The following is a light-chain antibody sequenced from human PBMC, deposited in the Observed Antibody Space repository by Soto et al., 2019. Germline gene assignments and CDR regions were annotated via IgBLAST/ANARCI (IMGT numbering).Light chain of an antibody. Sequence: QSALTQPPSASGSPGQSVTISCTGTSSDVGSYNYVSWYQHHPGKAPKLMISEVSRRPSGVPDRFSGSKSGNTASLTVSGLQAEDEADYYCCSYTRSYTWVFGGGTKLTVL. CDR3: CSYTRSYTWV. CDR1: SSDVGSYNY. V-gene: IGLV2-8*01. J-gene: IGLJ3*02. CDR2: EVS.